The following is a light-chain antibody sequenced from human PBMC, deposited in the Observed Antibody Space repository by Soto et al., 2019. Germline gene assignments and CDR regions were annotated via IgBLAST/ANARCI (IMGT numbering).Light chain of an antibody. CDR1: QSISSY. Sequence: DIQMTQSPSSLSASVGDRVTITCRASQSISSYLNWYQQKPGKAPKLLIYAASSLQSGVPSRFRGSGSGTDFTLTISSLQPEDFATFYCQQSYRTPQTFGPGTKVDIK. CDR2: AAS. CDR3: QQSYRTPQT. V-gene: IGKV1-39*01. J-gene: IGKJ3*01.